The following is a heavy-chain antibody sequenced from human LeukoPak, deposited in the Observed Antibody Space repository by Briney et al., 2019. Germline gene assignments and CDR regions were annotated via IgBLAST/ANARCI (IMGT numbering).Heavy chain of an antibody. V-gene: IGHV4-59*10. CDR1: RASIRRYY. CDR2: LYTNGTA. D-gene: IGHD2-15*01. CDR3: AGLLGGSGYSWDWYFDL. Sequence: SQTLCLTCAVSRASIRRYYWAWVSHPARKGLEWFVRLYTNGTAKYNPSLTSRVTLSRETPRNQCSLKWTSVSPAHTGPCFCAGLLGGSGYSWDWYFDLWGPGALVTVSS. J-gene: IGHJ2*01.